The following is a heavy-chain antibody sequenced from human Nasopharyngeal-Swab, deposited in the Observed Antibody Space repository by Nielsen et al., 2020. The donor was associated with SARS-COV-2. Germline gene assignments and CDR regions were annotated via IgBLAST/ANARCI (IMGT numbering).Heavy chain of an antibody. J-gene: IGHJ4*02. Sequence: ASVKVSCKASGITFTDYYIHWVRQAPGQGLEWMGRIYAKSGATTYPQAFQGTVTITRDTSISTAYMELTRLTSDDTAIYYCATKLDWALPFDYWGQGTLVTVST. CDR2: IYAKSGAT. D-gene: IGHD3-9*01. V-gene: IGHV1-2*06. CDR1: GITFTDYY. CDR3: ATKLDWALPFDY.